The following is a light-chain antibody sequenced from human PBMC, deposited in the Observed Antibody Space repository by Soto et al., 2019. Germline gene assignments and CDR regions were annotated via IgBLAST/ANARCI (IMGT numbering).Light chain of an antibody. CDR1: QCVRSN. CDR2: GAS. Sequence: EIVMTQSPATLSVSPGERATLSCRASQCVRSNLAWYQQKPGQAPRLLIYGASTRATGIPARFSGSGSGTEFTLTISSLQSEDFAVYYCQQYNIWPPLTFGGGTQVEIK. J-gene: IGKJ4*01. V-gene: IGKV3-15*01. CDR3: QQYNIWPPLT.